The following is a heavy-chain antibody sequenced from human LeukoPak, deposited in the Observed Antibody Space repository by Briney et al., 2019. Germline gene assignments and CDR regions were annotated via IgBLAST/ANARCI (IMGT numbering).Heavy chain of an antibody. CDR3: ARYCSSTSCYDAFDI. CDR1: GYTFTSYD. Sequence: GASVKVSCKASGYTFTSYDINWVRQATGQGLEWMGWVNPNSGNTGYAQKFQGRVTITRNTSISTAYMELSSLRSEDTAVYYCARYCSSTSCYDAFDIWGQGTMVTVSS. D-gene: IGHD2-2*01. J-gene: IGHJ3*02. CDR2: VNPNSGNT. V-gene: IGHV1-8*03.